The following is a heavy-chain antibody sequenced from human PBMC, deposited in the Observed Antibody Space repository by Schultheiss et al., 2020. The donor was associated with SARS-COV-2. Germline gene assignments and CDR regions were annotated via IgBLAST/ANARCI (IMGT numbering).Heavy chain of an antibody. V-gene: IGHV4-59*01. D-gene: IGHD1-14*01. CDR3: ARAAPYKGYYYGMDV. J-gene: IGHJ6*02. Sequence: SQTLSLTCTVSGGPISSYYWSWTRQPPGKGLEWIGYIYYSGNTNYNPSLKSRVTISVHTSKNHFSLKLSSVTAADTAVYYCARAAPYKGYYYGMDVWGQGTTVTVSS. CDR2: IYYSGNT. CDR1: GGPISSYY.